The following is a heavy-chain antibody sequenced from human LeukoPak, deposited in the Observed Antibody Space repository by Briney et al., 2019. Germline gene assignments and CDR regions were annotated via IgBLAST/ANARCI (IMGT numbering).Heavy chain of an antibody. CDR3: ARSNGFAAIDS. J-gene: IGHJ5*01. V-gene: IGHV4-34*01. D-gene: IGHD2-8*01. Sequence: PSETLSLTCAVYGGSFSGYYWSWIRQPPGKGLEWIGEINHSGSTNYNPSLKSRVTISVDTSKNQFSLKLSSVTAADTAVYYCARSNGFAAIDSWAPGILVTVSS. CDR1: GGSFSGYY. CDR2: INHSGST.